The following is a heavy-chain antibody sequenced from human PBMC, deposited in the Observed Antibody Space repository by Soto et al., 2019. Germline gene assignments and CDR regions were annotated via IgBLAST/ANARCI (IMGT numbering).Heavy chain of an antibody. CDR3: ARGITSGHPQYFQH. CDR1: GYTFTIDV. V-gene: IGHV1-3*01. D-gene: IGHD2-8*01. Sequence: ASVKVSCKASGYTFTIDVMHWVRQAPGQRLEWMGWINAGNGNTKYSQNFQGRVTITRDTSASTAYMEVSSLRSEDTAVYYCARGITSGHPQYFQHWGQGALVTVSS. J-gene: IGHJ1*01. CDR2: INAGNGNT.